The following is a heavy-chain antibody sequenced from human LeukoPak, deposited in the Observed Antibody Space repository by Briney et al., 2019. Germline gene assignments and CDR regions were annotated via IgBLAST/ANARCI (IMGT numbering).Heavy chain of an antibody. CDR1: GFTFNTYA. CDR3: ARDSASIAAAVYWYFDL. Sequence: PGGSLRLSCAASGFTFNTYAMNWDRQAPGKGLEWVAVIWYDGSNEYYADSVKGRFTISRDNSKNTLYLQMNSLRAEDSAVYFCARDSASIAAAVYWYFDLWGRGTLVTVSS. J-gene: IGHJ2*01. D-gene: IGHD6-13*01. V-gene: IGHV3-33*01. CDR2: IWYDGSNE.